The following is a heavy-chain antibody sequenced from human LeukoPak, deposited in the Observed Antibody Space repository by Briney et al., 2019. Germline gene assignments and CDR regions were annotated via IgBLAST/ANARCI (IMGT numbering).Heavy chain of an antibody. Sequence: GGSLRLSCAASGFTFSSYAMSWVRQAPGKGPEWVSAISGSGGSTYYADSVKGRFTISRDNSKNTLYLQMNSLRAEDTAVYYCAKDDDSSGYSDYYFDYWGQGTLVTVSS. CDR2: ISGSGGST. CDR1: GFTFSSYA. J-gene: IGHJ4*02. D-gene: IGHD3-22*01. V-gene: IGHV3-23*01. CDR3: AKDDDSSGYSDYYFDY.